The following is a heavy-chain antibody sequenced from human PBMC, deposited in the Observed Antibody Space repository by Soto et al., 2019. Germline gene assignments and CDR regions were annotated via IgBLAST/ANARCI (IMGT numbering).Heavy chain of an antibody. D-gene: IGHD3-10*01. CDR3: AKVLYGSGSYYSDNKPLDY. J-gene: IGHJ4*02. Sequence: GGSLRLSCAASGFTFSSYGMHWVRQAPGKGLEWVAVISYDGSNKYYADSVKGRFTISRDNSKNTLYLQMNSLRAEDTAVYYCAKVLYGSGSYYSDNKPLDYWGQGTLVTVSS. V-gene: IGHV3-30*18. CDR2: ISYDGSNK. CDR1: GFTFSSYG.